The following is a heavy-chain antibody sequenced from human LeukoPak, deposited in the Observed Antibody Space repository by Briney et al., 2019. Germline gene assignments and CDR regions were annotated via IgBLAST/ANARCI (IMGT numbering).Heavy chain of an antibody. V-gene: IGHV3-30*03. D-gene: IGHD3-10*01. CDR1: GFTLSRYG. CDR2: ISYDGSNK. CDR3: ARDPLYYSSAFDI. Sequence: PVGSLRLSCAASGFTLSRYGMNWVRQAPGKGLEWVAVISYDGSNKYYADSVKGQSTISRDNSKNTLYLQMNSLRAEDTAVYYCARDPLYYSSAFDIWGQGTMVTVSS. J-gene: IGHJ3*02.